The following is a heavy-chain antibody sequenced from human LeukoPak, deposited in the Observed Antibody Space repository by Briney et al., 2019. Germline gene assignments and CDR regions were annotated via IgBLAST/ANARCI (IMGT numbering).Heavy chain of an antibody. CDR2: IYYSGST. D-gene: IGHD3-22*01. J-gene: IGHJ4*02. CDR3: ARRLRVTTSHFDY. V-gene: IGHV4-39*01. CDR1: GDSISTSSYY. Sequence: SETLSLTCSVSGDSISTSSYYWGWIRQPPGKGLEWIGTIYYSGSTYYNPSLTSRVAISVDTSKNQFSLKLSSVTAADTAVYYCARRLRVTTSHFDYWGQGTLVTVSS.